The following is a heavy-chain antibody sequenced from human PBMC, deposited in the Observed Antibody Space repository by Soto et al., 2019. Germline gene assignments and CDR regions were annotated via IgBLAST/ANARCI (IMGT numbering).Heavy chain of an antibody. CDR2: ISSSSSTI. J-gene: IGHJ2*01. CDR1: GFTFNSYS. CDR3: AREMRGRWYFDL. Sequence: GGSLRLSCAASGFTFNSYSMNWVRQAPGKGLEWVSYISSSSSTIYYADSVKGRFTISRDNAKNSLYLQMNSLRAEDTAVYYCAREMRGRWYFDLWGRGTLVTVSS. V-gene: IGHV3-48*04.